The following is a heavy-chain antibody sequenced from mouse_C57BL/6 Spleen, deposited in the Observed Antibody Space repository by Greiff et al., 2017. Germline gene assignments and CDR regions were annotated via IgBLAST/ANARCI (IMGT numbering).Heavy chain of an antibody. CDR2: IYPGDGDT. CDR1: GYAFSSSW. V-gene: IGHV1-82*01. CDR3: AGGYDWFAY. J-gene: IGHJ3*01. Sequence: QVQLQQSGPELVKPGALVKISCKASGYAFSSSWMNWVKQRPGKGLEWIGRIYPGDGDTNYNGKFKGKATLTADKSSSTAYMQLSSLTSEDSAVYFCAGGYDWFAYWGQGTLVTVSA. D-gene: IGHD2-2*01.